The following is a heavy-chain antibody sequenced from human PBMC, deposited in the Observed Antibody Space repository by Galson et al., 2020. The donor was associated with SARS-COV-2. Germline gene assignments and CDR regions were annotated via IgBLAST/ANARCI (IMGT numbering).Heavy chain of an antibody. CDR3: ARLHYGEYAPEAFDI. CDR2: TPLTRGM. J-gene: IGHJ3*02. Sequence: SESLSLTCALSGTSTIIGSYACDWILHPPWTGLEWLALTPLTRGMYYNPSPKSRVTSTGQRSKNQFSLRLSSVTAADTAVYYCARLHYGEYAPEAFDIWGPGTRVTVAS. CDR1: GTSTIIGSYA. V-gene: IGHV4-30-2*01. D-gene: IGHD4-17*01.